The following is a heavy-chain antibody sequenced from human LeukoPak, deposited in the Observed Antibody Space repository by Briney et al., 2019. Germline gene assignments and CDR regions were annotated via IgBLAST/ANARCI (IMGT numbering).Heavy chain of an antibody. D-gene: IGHD3-22*01. CDR3: ARRGYDSSGYYYAY. CDR2: IYYSGST. CDR1: GGSTSSSSYY. V-gene: IGHV4-39*01. J-gene: IGHJ4*02. Sequence: PSETLSLTCTVSGGSTSSSSYYWGWIRQPPGKGLEWIGSIYYSGSTYYNPSLKSRVTISVDTSKNQFSLKLSSVTAADTAVYYCARRGYDSSGYYYAYWGQGTLVTVSS.